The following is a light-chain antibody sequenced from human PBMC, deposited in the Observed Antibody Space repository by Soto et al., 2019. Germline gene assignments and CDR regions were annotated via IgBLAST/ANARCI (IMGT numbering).Light chain of an antibody. Sequence: EIVMTQSPATLSVSPGERATLSCRASQSVSNRLAWYQQRPGQAPRLLIYRASARATGIPARFSGSGSGTEFTLTISSLQSEDFAIYYCQQSSDWPRTFGQRTKVEIK. CDR1: QSVSNR. V-gene: IGKV3-15*01. CDR3: QQSSDWPRT. J-gene: IGKJ1*01. CDR2: RAS.